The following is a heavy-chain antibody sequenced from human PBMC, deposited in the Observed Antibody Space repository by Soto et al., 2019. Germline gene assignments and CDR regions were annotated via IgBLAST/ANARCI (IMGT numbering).Heavy chain of an antibody. CDR3: AREQTPSSSGGPNLDY. CDR2: IYYSGST. V-gene: IGHV4-61*01. Sequence: PSETLSLTCTVCVGSVSSGSYYWSWVRQPPGKGLEWIGYIYYSGSTNYNPSLKSRVTISVDTSKNQFSLKLSSVTAADTAVYYCAREQTPSSSGGPNLDYWGQGTLVTVS. D-gene: IGHD6-19*01. J-gene: IGHJ4*02. CDR1: VGSVSSGSYY.